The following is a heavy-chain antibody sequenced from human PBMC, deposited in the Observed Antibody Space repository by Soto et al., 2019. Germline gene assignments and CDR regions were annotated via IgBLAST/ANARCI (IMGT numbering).Heavy chain of an antibody. D-gene: IGHD3-3*01. J-gene: IGHJ6*02. CDR1: GFTFSGSA. CDR3: TRLYDFWSGYAYGMDV. V-gene: IGHV3-73*01. CDR2: IRSKANSYAT. Sequence: LRLSCAASGFTFSGSAMHWVRQASGKGLEWVGRIRSKANSYATAYAASVKGRFTISRDDSKNTAYLQMNSLKTEDTAVYYCTRLYDFWSGYAYGMDVWGQGTTVTVSS.